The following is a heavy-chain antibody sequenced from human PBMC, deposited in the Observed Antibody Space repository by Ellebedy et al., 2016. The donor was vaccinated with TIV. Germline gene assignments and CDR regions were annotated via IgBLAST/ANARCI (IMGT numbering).Heavy chain of an antibody. V-gene: IGHV4-4*02. D-gene: IGHD2-15*01. CDR1: GGSISNPNW. Sequence: MPSETLSLTCAVSGGSISNPNWWSWVRQPPGKGLEWIGDIYHSGSTNYSPSLKRRVTISVDKSRNQFSLKLTSVTAADTAVYYCARGYCSGGSCGYFDYWGQGTRVTVSS. J-gene: IGHJ4*02. CDR3: ARGYCSGGSCGYFDY. CDR2: IYHSGST.